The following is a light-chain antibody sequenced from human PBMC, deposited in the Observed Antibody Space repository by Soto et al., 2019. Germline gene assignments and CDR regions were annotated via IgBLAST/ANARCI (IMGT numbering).Light chain of an antibody. CDR2: LGS. CDR3: MQALQTAWT. CDR1: QSLLQSNGYNY. J-gene: IGKJ1*01. V-gene: IGKV2-28*01. Sequence: DIVMTQSPLSLPVTPGAPASISCRSSQSLLQSNGYNYLDWYLQKPGQSPQLLIYLGSNRASGVPDRFSGSGSGTDFTLKISRVEAEDVGVYYCMQALQTAWTFGQGTKVDIK.